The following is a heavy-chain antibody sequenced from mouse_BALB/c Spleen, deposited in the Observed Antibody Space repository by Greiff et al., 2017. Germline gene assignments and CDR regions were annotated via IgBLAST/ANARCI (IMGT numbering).Heavy chain of an antibody. CDR1: GYAFSSSW. Sequence: QVQLQQSGPELVKPGASVKISCKASGYAFSSSWMNWVKQRPGQGLEWIGRIDPGDGDTNYNGKFKGKATLTVDKSSSTAYMQLSSLTSEDSAVYYCTRSDGNYGAWFAYWGQGTLVTVSS. CDR2: IDPGDGDT. J-gene: IGHJ3*01. CDR3: TRSDGNYGAWFAY. V-gene: IGHV1-82*01. D-gene: IGHD2-1*01.